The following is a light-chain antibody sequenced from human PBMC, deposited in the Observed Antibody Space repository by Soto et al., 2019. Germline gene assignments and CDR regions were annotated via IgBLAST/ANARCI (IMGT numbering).Light chain of an antibody. V-gene: IGKV3-15*01. CDR2: GAS. CDR1: QSFSSN. Sequence: EIVMTQSPATLSVSPGERATLSCRASQSFSSNLAWYQQKPGQAPRLLIYGASTRATGVPARFSGSGSGTEFTLTISSLQSEDFAVYYCQQYNNWPPGLTFGGGTKVDI. J-gene: IGKJ4*01. CDR3: QQYNNWPPGLT.